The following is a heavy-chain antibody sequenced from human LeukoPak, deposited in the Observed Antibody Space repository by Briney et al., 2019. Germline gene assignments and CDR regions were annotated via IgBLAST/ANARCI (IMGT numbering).Heavy chain of an antibody. J-gene: IGHJ6*02. CDR3: ASQGGLLWFGELSGGMDV. CDR1: GFTVSSIH. V-gene: IGHV3-30-3*01. Sequence: PGGSLRLSCAASGFTVSSIHMVWVRQAPGKGLEWVAFISYDGSNKYYADSVKGRFTISRDNSKNTLYLQMNSLRAEDTAVYYCASQGGLLWFGELSGGMDVWGQGTTVTVSS. CDR2: ISYDGSNK. D-gene: IGHD3-10*01.